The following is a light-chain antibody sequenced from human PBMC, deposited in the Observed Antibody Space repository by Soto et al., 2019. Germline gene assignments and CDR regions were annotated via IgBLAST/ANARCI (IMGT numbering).Light chain of an antibody. J-gene: IGKJ1*01. Sequence: DIQMTQSPSSLSASVGDRVTITCRASQSISSYLNWYQQKPGKAPKLLIYAASNLQSGVPTRFSGSGSGADFSLTISGLQLEDFATYYCQQSYSTPWTFGQGTKVDIK. V-gene: IGKV1-39*01. CDR3: QQSYSTPWT. CDR1: QSISSY. CDR2: AAS.